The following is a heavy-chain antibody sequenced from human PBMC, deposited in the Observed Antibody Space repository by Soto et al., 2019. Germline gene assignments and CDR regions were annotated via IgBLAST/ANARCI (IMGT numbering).Heavy chain of an antibody. Sequence: PGGSLRLSCAASGFTFSSYAMSWVRQAPGKGLEWVSAISGSGGSTYYADSVKGRFTISRDNSKNTLYLQMNSLRAEDTAVYYCATCDYYDSSGPDLCLDYWGQGTLVTVSS. J-gene: IGHJ4*02. CDR1: GFTFSSYA. V-gene: IGHV3-23*01. CDR3: ATCDYYDSSGPDLCLDY. CDR2: ISGSGGST. D-gene: IGHD3-22*01.